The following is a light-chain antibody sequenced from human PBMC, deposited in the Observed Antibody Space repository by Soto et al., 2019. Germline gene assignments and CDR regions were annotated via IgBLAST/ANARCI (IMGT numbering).Light chain of an antibody. CDR3: ISYAGSNNLV. V-gene: IGLV2-8*01. J-gene: IGLJ2*01. CDR1: SSDLGVYNY. Sequence: QSALTQPPSASGSPGQSVTISCTGTSSDLGVYNYVSWFQQHPGKAPKLMIYEVSKRPSGVPDRFSGSKSGNTASLTVSGLQAEEEADYYCISYAGSNNLVFGGGTKVTGL. CDR2: EVS.